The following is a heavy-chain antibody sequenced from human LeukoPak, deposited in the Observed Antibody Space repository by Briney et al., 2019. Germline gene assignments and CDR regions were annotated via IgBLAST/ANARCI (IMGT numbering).Heavy chain of an antibody. CDR2: ISSSSSYI. CDR3: ARDQPYSSSSERAFDI. Sequence: PGGSLRLSCAASGFTFSSYSMNWVRQAPGKGLEWVSSISSSSSYIYYADSVKGRFTISRDNAKNSLYLQMNSLRAEDTAVYYCARDQPYSSSSERAFDIWGQGTMVTVSS. D-gene: IGHD6-6*01. J-gene: IGHJ3*02. V-gene: IGHV3-21*01. CDR1: GFTFSSYS.